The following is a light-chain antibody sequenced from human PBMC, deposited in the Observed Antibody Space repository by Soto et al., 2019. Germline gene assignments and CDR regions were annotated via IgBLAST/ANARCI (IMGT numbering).Light chain of an antibody. CDR3: SSYTTSSTYV. CDR2: DVS. J-gene: IGLJ1*01. V-gene: IGLV2-14*01. Sequence: QSVLTQPASVSGSHRQSITISCTGTSSDVGSYNYVSWYQQHPGKAPKVMIYDVSNRPSGVSYRFSGSKSGNTASLTISGLQAEDEADYYCSSYTTSSTYVFGTGTKVTVL. CDR1: SSDVGSYNY.